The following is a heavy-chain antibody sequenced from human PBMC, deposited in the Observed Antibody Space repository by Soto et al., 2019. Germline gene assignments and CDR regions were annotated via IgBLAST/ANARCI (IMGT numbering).Heavy chain of an antibody. D-gene: IGHD2-15*01. V-gene: IGHV3-7*03. Sequence: EVQLVESGGGLVQPGGSLRLSCAASGFTFNNYWMNWVRQAPGQGLEWVANINQDGSQTNYVDSVKGRFTISRDNAKNSLYLQMNSLRAEDTAVYYCARGTPTPGLDYWGQGTLVTVSS. CDR2: INQDGSQT. J-gene: IGHJ4*02. CDR3: ARGTPTPGLDY. CDR1: GFTFNNYW.